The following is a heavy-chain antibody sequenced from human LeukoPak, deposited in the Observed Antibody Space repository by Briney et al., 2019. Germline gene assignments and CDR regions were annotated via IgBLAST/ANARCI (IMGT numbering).Heavy chain of an antibody. CDR2: INTNTGNP. CDR1: GYTFTNYA. CDR3: ARDPNHYYDSSAYYGDY. D-gene: IGHD3-22*01. J-gene: IGHJ4*02. V-gene: IGHV7-4-1*02. Sequence: VASVNVSCTASGYTFTNYAMNWVRQAPGQGLEWMGWINTNTGNPTYAQGFTGRFVFSLDTSVSTAYLQISSLKAEDTAVYYCARDPNHYYDSSAYYGDYWGRGTLVTVSS.